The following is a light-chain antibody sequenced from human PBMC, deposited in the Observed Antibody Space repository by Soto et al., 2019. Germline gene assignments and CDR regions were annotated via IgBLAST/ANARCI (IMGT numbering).Light chain of an antibody. CDR3: SSYTSSSTLV. V-gene: IGLV1-47*01. Sequence: QSVLTQPPSVSGTPGQRVTISCSGSSSNIGNNFVYWYQHLPGAAPTLVVYSDNHRPSGVPVRFSGSKSGTSASLTISGLRSEDEATYYCSSYTSSSTLVFGGGTKLTVL. CDR1: SSNIGNNF. CDR2: SDN. J-gene: IGLJ2*01.